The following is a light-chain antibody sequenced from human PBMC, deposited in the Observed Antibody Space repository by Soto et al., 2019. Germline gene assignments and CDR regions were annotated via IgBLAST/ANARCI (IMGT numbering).Light chain of an antibody. V-gene: IGLV2-14*01. CDR2: EVS. CDR3: SSYTSSSTLL. J-gene: IGLJ2*01. Sequence: QSALTQPASVSGSPGQSITISCTGTTSDVGGYNYVSWYQHHPGKAPKLMIYEVSNRPSGVSNRFSGSKSGNTASLTISGLQAEDEADYHCSSYTSSSTLLFGGGTQLTVL. CDR1: TSDVGGYNY.